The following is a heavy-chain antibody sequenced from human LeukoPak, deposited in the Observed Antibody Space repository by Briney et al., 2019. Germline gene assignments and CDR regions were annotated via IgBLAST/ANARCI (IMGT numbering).Heavy chain of an antibody. Sequence: GSLRLSCAASGFTFDDYAMHWVRQAPGQGLEWVSLISGDGGSTYYADSVKGRFTISRDNAKNSVYLQMNSLRAEDTAVYYCARRLNYGDYGNDYWGQGTLVTVSS. CDR1: GFTFDDYA. D-gene: IGHD4-17*01. CDR3: ARRLNYGDYGNDY. CDR2: ISGDGGST. J-gene: IGHJ4*02. V-gene: IGHV3-43*02.